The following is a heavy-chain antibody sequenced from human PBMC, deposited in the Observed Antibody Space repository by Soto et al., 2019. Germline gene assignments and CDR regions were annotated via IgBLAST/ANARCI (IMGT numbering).Heavy chain of an antibody. CDR2: IYPGDSDT. CDR3: ARQSIAAAGTPYYYYYMDV. CDR1: GYSFTSYW. D-gene: IGHD6-13*01. V-gene: IGHV5-51*01. J-gene: IGHJ6*03. Sequence: GESLKISCKGSGYSFTSYWIGWVRQMPGKGLEWMGIIYPGDSDTRYSPSFQGQVTISADKSISTAYLQWSSLKASDTAMYYCARQSIAAAGTPYYYYYMDVWGKGTTVTV.